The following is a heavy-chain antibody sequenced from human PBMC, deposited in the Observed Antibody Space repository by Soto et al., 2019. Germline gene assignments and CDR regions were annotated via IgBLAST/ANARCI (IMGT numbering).Heavy chain of an antibody. V-gene: IGHV3-30-3*01. CDR1: GLTFSRSA. CDR2: ISYGGSNK. CDR3: ARDREGYSGFDYPAY. D-gene: IGHD5-12*01. Sequence: QVQLVESGGGVVQPGRSLRLSCAASGLTFSRSAMHWVSQAPVKGLEWVAIISYGGSNKYYADSVRGRFTISRDNSNNTLELQMTSLRDEDTAVYYCARDREGYSGFDYPAYWGQGTLVTVSS. J-gene: IGHJ4*02.